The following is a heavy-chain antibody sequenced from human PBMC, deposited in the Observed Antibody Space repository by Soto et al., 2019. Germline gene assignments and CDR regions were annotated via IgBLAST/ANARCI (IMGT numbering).Heavy chain of an antibody. Sequence: GASVKVSCKASGGTFSSYAISWVRQAPGQGLEWMGGIIPIFGTANYAQKFQGRVTITADESTSTAYMELSSRRSEDTAVYYCARADCSSTSCFPSYYYGMDVWGQGTTVTVSS. D-gene: IGHD2-2*01. CDR1: GGTFSSYA. CDR3: ARADCSSTSCFPSYYYGMDV. CDR2: IIPIFGTA. V-gene: IGHV1-69*13. J-gene: IGHJ6*02.